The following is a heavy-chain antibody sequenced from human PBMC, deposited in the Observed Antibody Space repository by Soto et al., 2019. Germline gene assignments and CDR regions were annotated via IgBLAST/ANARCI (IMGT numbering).Heavy chain of an antibody. CDR3: ARDQNTRTAYNGDWFDP. J-gene: IGHJ5*02. Sequence: PGGSLRLSCAASGFTFDDYAMHWVRQAPGKGLEWVSGISWNSGSIGYADSVKGRFTISRDNAKNTLYLQMNSLRAEDTAVYYCARDQNTRTAYNGDWFDPWGQGTLVTVPQ. V-gene: IGHV3-9*01. CDR1: GFTFDDYA. D-gene: IGHD2-8*01. CDR2: ISWNSGSI.